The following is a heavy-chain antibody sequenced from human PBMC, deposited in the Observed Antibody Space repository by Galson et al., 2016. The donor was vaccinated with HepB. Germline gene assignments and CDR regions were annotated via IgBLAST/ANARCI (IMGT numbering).Heavy chain of an antibody. V-gene: IGHV1-18*01. J-gene: IGHJ5*02. CDR3: AVGAMAT. Sequence: SVKVSCKASGYTLISHGISWVRQAPGQGLEWMGWISAFNGNTNYAQKFQGRVTVTEDASTDTAYMELSSLRSDDTAVYYCAVGAMATWGQGTLVTVSS. CDR1: GYTLISHG. D-gene: IGHD1-26*01. CDR2: ISAFNGNT.